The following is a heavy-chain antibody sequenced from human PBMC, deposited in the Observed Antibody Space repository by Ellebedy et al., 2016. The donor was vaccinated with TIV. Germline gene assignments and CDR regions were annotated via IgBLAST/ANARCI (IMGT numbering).Heavy chain of an antibody. CDR2: ISGSGGST. D-gene: IGHD1-26*01. CDR1: GFTFSSYA. V-gene: IGHV3-23*01. CDR3: AKDVSSGKGIEAFFNY. Sequence: PGGSLRLSCAASGFTFSSYAMSWVRQAPGKGLEWVLGISGSGGSTYYGDSVKGRFTISRDNSKNTVYLQMNSLRAEDTAVYYCAKDVSSGKGIEAFFNYWGRGTLVTVSS. J-gene: IGHJ4*02.